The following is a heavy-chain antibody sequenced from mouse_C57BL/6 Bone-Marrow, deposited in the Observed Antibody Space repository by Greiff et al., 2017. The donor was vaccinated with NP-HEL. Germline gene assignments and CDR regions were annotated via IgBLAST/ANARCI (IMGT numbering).Heavy chain of an antibody. CDR2: IYPRSGNT. J-gene: IGHJ2*01. Sequence: VHLVESGAELARPGASVKLSCKASGYTFTSYGISWVKQRPGQGLEWIGEIYPRSGNTYYNEKFKGKATLTADKSSSTAYMELRSLTSEDSAVYFCAREDLLLRRGFDYWGQGTTLTVSS. V-gene: IGHV1-81*01. D-gene: IGHD1-1*01. CDR1: GYTFTSYG. CDR3: AREDLLLRRGFDY.